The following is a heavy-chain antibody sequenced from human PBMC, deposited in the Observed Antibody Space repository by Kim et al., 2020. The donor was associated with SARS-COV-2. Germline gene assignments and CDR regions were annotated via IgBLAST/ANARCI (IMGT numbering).Heavy chain of an antibody. D-gene: IGHD5-18*01. CDR3: ARDPDTSSKVDF. CDR2: IGNYGYDS. Sequence: GGSLRLSCEASGFTFSAHYMSWIRQTPGKGLEWVARIGNYGYDSYYVDSVRGRFTISRDNAKNSLYLQMDSLRAEDTAVYYCARDPDTSSKVDFWGQGTLVTVSS. V-gene: IGHV3-11*01. J-gene: IGHJ4*02. CDR1: GFTFSAHY.